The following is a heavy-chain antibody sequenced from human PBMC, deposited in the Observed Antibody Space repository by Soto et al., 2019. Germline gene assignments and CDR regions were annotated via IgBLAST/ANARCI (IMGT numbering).Heavy chain of an antibody. J-gene: IGHJ4*02. CDR1: GGTFSSYA. D-gene: IGHD3-3*01. V-gene: IGHV1-69*06. CDR3: ATYYDFWSGFDY. Sequence: GASVKVSCKASGGTFSSYAISWVRQAPGQGLEWMGGIIPIFGTANYAQKFQGRVTITADKSTSTAYMELSSLRSEDTAVYYCATYYDFWSGFDYWGQGTLVTVSS. CDR2: IIPIFGTA.